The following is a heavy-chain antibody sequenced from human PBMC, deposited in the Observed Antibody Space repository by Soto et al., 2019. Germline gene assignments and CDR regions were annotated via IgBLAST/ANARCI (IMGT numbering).Heavy chain of an antibody. CDR3: AKDGQGYCISTSCSNWFDP. D-gene: IGHD2-2*01. Sequence: QVQLVESGGGVVQPGRSLRLSCAASGFTFSSYGMHWVRQAPGKGLEWVAVISYDGSNKYYADSVKGRFTISRDNSKNXLXXQMNSLSAEDTAVYYCAKDGQGYCISTSCSNWFDPWGQGTLVTVSS. CDR1: GFTFSSYG. J-gene: IGHJ5*02. CDR2: ISYDGSNK. V-gene: IGHV3-30*18.